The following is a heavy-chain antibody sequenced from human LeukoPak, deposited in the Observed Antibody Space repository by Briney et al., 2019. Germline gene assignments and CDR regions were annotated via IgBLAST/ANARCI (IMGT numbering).Heavy chain of an antibody. V-gene: IGHV4-59*01. CDR1: GGSISSYY. D-gene: IGHD3-10*01. CDR2: IYYSGST. Sequence: PSETLSLTCTVSGGSISSYYWSWIRQPPGKGLEWIGYIYYSGSTNYNPSLKSRVTISVDTSKNQFSLKLSSVTAADTAVYYCVRVCQGKWFGELYYMDVWGKGTTVTVSS. CDR3: VRVCQGKWFGELYYMDV. J-gene: IGHJ6*03.